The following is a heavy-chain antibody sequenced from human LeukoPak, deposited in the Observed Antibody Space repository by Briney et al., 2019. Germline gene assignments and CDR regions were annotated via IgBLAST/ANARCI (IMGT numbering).Heavy chain of an antibody. Sequence: SETLSLTCTVSGGSISSYYWSWIRQPPGKGLEWIGYIYYSGSTNYNPSLKSRVTISVDTSKNQFSLKLSSVTAADTAVYYCARAELLWFGGSRSWFDPWGQGTLVTVSS. V-gene: IGHV4-59*01. CDR1: GGSISSYY. CDR2: IYYSGST. J-gene: IGHJ5*02. CDR3: ARAELLWFGGSRSWFDP. D-gene: IGHD3-10*01.